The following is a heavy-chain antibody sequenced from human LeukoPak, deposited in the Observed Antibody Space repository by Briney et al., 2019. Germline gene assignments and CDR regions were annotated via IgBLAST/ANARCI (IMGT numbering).Heavy chain of an antibody. CDR2: IYYSGST. Sequence: SETLSLTCTVSGGSVSSSSYYWGWIRQPPGKGLEWIGSIYYSGSTYYNPSLKSRVTISVDTSKNQFSLKLSSVTAADTAVYYCARRYCSGGSCYSDNWFDPWGQGTLVTVSS. J-gene: IGHJ5*02. CDR3: ARRYCSGGSCYSDNWFDP. D-gene: IGHD2-15*01. V-gene: IGHV4-39*01. CDR1: GGSVSSSSYY.